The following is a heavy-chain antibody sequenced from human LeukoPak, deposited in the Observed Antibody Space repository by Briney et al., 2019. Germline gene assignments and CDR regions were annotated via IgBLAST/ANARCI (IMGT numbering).Heavy chain of an antibody. D-gene: IGHD6-19*01. J-gene: IGHJ5*02. V-gene: IGHV4-59*01. CDR2: IYYSGST. CDR3: ARGMNSGWSYWFDP. Sequence: PSETLSLTCTVSGGSISSYYWSWIRQPPGEGLEWIGYIYYSGSTNYNPSLKSRVTISVDTSKNQFSLKLSSVTAADTAVYYCARGMNSGWSYWFDPWGQGTLVTVSS. CDR1: GGSISSYY.